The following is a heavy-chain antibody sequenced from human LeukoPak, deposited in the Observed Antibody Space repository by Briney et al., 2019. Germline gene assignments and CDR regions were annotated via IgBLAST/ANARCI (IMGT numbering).Heavy chain of an antibody. CDR1: GCSFSRSY. CDR2: IKQDGVDK. V-gene: IGHV3-7*01. D-gene: IGHD5-12*01. J-gene: IGHJ4*02. CDR3: ARDPSRYDLDY. Sequence: GGSLRLSCAASGCSFSRSYMNWVRQAPGKGLEGVASIKQDGVDKYCVDSVKGRFSISRDTAKNSLFLQMSSLRAEDTAVYYCARDPSRYDLDYWGQGTLVTVSS.